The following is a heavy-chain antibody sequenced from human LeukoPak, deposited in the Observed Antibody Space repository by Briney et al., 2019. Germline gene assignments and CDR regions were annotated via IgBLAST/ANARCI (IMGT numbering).Heavy chain of an antibody. D-gene: IGHD3-10*01. V-gene: IGHV1-3*03. Sequence: ASVKVSCKASGYTFTSYAMHWVRQAPGQRLEWMGWINAGNGNTKYSQEFQGRVTITRDTSASTAYMELSSLRSEDMAVYYCARSYYRAYYMDVWGKGTTVTISS. CDR2: INAGNGNT. CDR3: ARSYYRAYYMDV. CDR1: GYTFTSYA. J-gene: IGHJ6*03.